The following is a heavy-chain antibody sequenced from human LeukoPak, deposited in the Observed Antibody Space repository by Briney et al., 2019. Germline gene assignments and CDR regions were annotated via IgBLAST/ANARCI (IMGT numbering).Heavy chain of an antibody. D-gene: IGHD4-17*01. CDR3: ATHDYGDSYYYYMDV. CDR1: GYSISSGYY. J-gene: IGHJ6*03. CDR2: IYHSGST. Sequence: SETLSLTCAVSGYSISSGYYWGWIRQPPGKGLEWIGSIYHSGSTYYNPSLKSRVTISVDTSKNQFSLKLSSGTAADTAVYYCATHDYGDSYYYYMDVWGKGTTVTVSS. V-gene: IGHV4-38-2*01.